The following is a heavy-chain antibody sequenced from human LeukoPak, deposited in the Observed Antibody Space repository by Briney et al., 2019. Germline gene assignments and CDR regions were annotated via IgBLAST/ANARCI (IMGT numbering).Heavy chain of an antibody. J-gene: IGHJ4*02. CDR3: ARGTLAGLGYCSGGWCYFDY. Sequence: ASVKVFCKASGYTFINYGINWVRQATGQGLEWMGWMNPNSGNTGYAQKFQGRVTMTRNTSISTAYMELSSLRSEDTAVYYCARGTLAGLGYCSGGWCYFDYWGQGTLVTVSS. CDR2: MNPNSGNT. D-gene: IGHD2-15*01. CDR1: GYTFINYG. V-gene: IGHV1-8*02.